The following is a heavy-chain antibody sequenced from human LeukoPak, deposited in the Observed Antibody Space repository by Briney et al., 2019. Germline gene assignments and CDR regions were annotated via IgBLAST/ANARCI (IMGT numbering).Heavy chain of an antibody. CDR1: GFTFSSFA. V-gene: IGHV3-23*01. Sequence: GGSLRLSCAASGFTFSSFAMNWVRQAPGKGLEWVSTMSGDATSTYYADSVKGRFTISRDNSKNTLYLQMNSLRAEDTAVYYCAKGLRITIFGVVDYWGQGTLVTVSS. D-gene: IGHD3-3*01. CDR2: MSGDATST. CDR3: AKGLRITIFGVVDY. J-gene: IGHJ4*02.